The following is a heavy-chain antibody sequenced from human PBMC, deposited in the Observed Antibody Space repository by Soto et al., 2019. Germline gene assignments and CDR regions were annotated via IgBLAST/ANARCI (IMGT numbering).Heavy chain of an antibody. CDR2: ITDSGGST. D-gene: IGHD1-1*01. J-gene: IGHJ4*02. CDR1: GFTFTNVA. V-gene: IGHV3-23*01. Sequence: EVQLLESGGGLVQPGGSLRLSCAASGFTFTNVAMTWVRQAPGKGLEWVSTITDSGGSTDYADSVKGRFTTSRDNSKSTLYLQMNNLRADDTAVYYCAKLYWNPRYFDYWGQGARVTISS. CDR3: AKLYWNPRYFDY.